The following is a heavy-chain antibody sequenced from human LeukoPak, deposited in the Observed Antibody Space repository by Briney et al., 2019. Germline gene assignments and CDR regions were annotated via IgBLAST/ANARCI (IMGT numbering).Heavy chain of an antibody. CDR2: IGISSGNT. D-gene: IGHD1-1*01. CDR3: ARDHNYAFDN. J-gene: IGHJ4*02. Sequence: GGSLRLSSAASGFTFSDYSMNWVRQAPGKGLEWISYIGISSGNTKYADSVKGRFTISGDNAKNSLCLQMNSLRVEDTAVYYCARDHNYAFDNWGQGTLVTVSS. V-gene: IGHV3-48*04. CDR1: GFTFSDYS.